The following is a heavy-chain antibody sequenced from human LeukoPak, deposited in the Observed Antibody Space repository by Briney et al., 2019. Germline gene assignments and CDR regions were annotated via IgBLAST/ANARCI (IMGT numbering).Heavy chain of an antibody. D-gene: IGHD3-10*01. V-gene: IGHV1-2*02. CDR1: GYTFTGYY. CDR2: INPHSGGT. J-gene: IGHJ5*02. CDR3: ARDLLMYYSGSGEST. Sequence: ASVKVSCKASGYTFTGYYMHWVRQAPVQGLEWMGWINPHSGGTNYAQKFQGRVTMTRDTSISTAYMELSRLRSDDTAVYYCARDLLMYYSGSGESTWGQGTLVTVSS.